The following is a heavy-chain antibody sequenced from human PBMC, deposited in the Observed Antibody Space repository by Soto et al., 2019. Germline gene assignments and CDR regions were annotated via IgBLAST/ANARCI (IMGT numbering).Heavy chain of an antibody. CDR3: ARLGLEPFDF. D-gene: IGHD1-1*01. J-gene: IGHJ4*02. V-gene: IGHV3-74*01. CDR2: INDYGTTI. CDR1: GFNLGSYW. Sequence: GGSLRLSCAASGFNLGSYWMHWVRQAPGKGLVWVSRINDYGTTINYAESVEGRFTISRDDAKSEVYLQMNNLRAEDTAVYYCARLGLEPFDFWGQSALVTVSS.